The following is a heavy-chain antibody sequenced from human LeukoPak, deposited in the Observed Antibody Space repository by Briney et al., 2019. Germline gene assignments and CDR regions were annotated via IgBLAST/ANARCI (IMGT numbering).Heavy chain of an antibody. D-gene: IGHD3-22*01. CDR2: IYHSGST. V-gene: IGHV4-30-2*01. Sequence: SETLSLTCAVSGGSISSGGYSWSWIRQPPGKGLESIGYIYHSGSTYYNPSLRSRVTISVDKSKNQFSLKLSSVTAADTAVYYCARGGDYYDNSGYNAGYFQHWGQGTLVTVSS. CDR3: ARGGDYYDNSGYNAGYFQH. CDR1: GGSISSGGYS. J-gene: IGHJ1*01.